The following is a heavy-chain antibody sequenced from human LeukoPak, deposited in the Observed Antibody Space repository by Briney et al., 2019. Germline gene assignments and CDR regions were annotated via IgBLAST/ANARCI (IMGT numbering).Heavy chain of an antibody. V-gene: IGHV3-53*01. CDR2: IYSGGST. J-gene: IGHJ4*02. D-gene: IGHD3-16*01. CDR1: GFTVSSNY. CDR3: AKDYAVGSIDY. Sequence: SGGSLRLSCAASGFTVSSNYMSWVRQAPGKGLEWVSVIYSGGSTYYADSVRGRFTISRDNSKNTVSLQMESLRAEDTALYYCAKDYAVGSIDYWGQGTLVTVSS.